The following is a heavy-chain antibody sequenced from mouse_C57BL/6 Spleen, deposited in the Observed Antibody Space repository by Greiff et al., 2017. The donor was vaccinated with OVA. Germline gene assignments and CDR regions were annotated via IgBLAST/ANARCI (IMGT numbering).Heavy chain of an antibody. V-gene: IGHV1-61*01. J-gene: IGHJ3*01. Sequence: VQLQQPGAELVRPGSSVKLSCKASGYTFTSYWMDWVKQRPGQGLEWIGNIYPSDSETHYNQKFKDKATLTVDKSSSTAYMQLSSLTSEDSAVYYCARGGAIYYGNPAWFAYWGQGTLVTVSA. CDR2: IYPSDSET. CDR1: GYTFTSYW. D-gene: IGHD2-1*01. CDR3: ARGGAIYYGNPAWFAY.